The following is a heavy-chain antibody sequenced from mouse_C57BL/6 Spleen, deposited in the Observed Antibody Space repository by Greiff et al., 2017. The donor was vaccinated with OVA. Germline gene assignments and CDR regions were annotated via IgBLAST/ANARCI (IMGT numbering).Heavy chain of an antibody. D-gene: IGHD2-4*01. V-gene: IGHV5-17*01. CDR2: ISSGSSTI. CDR3: ARHDYYFDY. Sequence: DVMLVESGGGLVKPGGSLKLSCAASGFTFSDYGMHWVRQAPEKGLEWVAYISSGSSTIYYADTVKGRFTISRNNAKNTLFLQMTSLRSEDTAMYYCARHDYYFDYWGQGTTLTVSS. J-gene: IGHJ2*01. CDR1: GFTFSDYG.